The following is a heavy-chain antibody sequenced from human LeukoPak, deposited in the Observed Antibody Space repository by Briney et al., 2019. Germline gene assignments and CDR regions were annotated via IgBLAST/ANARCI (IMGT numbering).Heavy chain of an antibody. J-gene: IGHJ3*02. CDR2: IIPIFGTA. Sequence: ASVKVSCKASGGTFSSYAISWVRQAPGQGLEWMGRIIPIFGTANYAQKFQGRVTITADESTSTAYMELSSLRSEDTAVYYCARIMDYYDSSGTGYAFDIWGQGTMVTVSS. V-gene: IGHV1-69*15. CDR1: GGTFSSYA. CDR3: ARIMDYYDSSGTGYAFDI. D-gene: IGHD3-22*01.